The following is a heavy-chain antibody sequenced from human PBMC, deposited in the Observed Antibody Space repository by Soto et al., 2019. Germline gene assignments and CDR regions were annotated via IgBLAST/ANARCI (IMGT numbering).Heavy chain of an antibody. J-gene: IGHJ4*02. CDR2: ISSSSSYI. CDR3: AKARCTTSNCYVPDY. Sequence: GGSLRLSCAASGFTFSSYSMNWVRQAPGKGLEWVSSISSSSSYIYYADSVKGRFTISRDNAKNSLYLQMNSLRAEDTAVYYCAKARCTTSNCYVPDYWGQGTLVTVSS. V-gene: IGHV3-21*04. D-gene: IGHD2-8*01. CDR1: GFTFSSYS.